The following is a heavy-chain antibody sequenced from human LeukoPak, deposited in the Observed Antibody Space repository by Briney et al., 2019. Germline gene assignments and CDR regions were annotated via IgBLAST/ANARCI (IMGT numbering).Heavy chain of an antibody. Sequence: GGSLRLSCAASGFTFSRYGMSWVRQAPGKGLKWVSYIRSSSSTMYYADSVKGRFTISRDNAKSSLYLQMSSLRDEDTAVYYCARARGYNHGPQDYYFDYWGQGTLVTVSS. CDR3: ARARGYNHGPQDYYFDY. D-gene: IGHD5-18*01. CDR2: IRSSSSTM. CDR1: GFTFSRYG. V-gene: IGHV3-48*02. J-gene: IGHJ4*02.